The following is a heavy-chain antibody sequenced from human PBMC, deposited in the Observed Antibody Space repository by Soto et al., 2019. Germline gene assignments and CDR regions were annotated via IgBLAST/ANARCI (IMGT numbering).Heavy chain of an antibody. D-gene: IGHD4-17*01. CDR2: VIPIFGTA. CDR3: ARSHLTVTAYYFDY. J-gene: IGHJ4*02. CDR1: GGTFSSYA. V-gene: IGHV1-69*13. Sequence: ASVKVSCKASGGTFSSYAISWVRQAPGQGLEWMGGVIPIFGTANYAQKFQGRVTITADESTSTAYMELSSLRSEDTAVYYCARSHLTVTAYYFDYWGQGTLVTVSS.